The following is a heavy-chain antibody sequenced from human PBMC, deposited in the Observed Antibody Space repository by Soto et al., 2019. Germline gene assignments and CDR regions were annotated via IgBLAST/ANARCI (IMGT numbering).Heavy chain of an antibody. J-gene: IGHJ4*02. CDR3: ASIKGKNCYVVY. CDR1: GGSISSGGYY. Sequence: SETLSLTCTVSGGSISSGGYYWSWIRQHPGKGLEWIGYIYSSGSTYYNPSLKSRVTISVDTSKNQFSLKLSSVTAADTAVYYCASIKGKNCYVVYWGQGTLVTVSS. CDR2: IYSSGST. V-gene: IGHV4-31*03. D-gene: IGHD2-2*01.